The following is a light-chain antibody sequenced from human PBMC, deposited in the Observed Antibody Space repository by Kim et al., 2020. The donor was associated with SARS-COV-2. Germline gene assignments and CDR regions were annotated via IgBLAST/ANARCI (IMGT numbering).Light chain of an antibody. CDR2: DVS. CDR1: SSHVGGYNY. CDR3: SSYTGSSTLV. V-gene: IGLV2-14*03. Sequence: QSALTQPASASGSPGQSITISCTGTSSHVGGYNYVSWYQQHPGKAPKLMIYDVSNRPSGVSNRFSGSKSGNTASLTISGRQAEDEADYYCSSYTGSSTLVFGGGTQLTVL. J-gene: IGLJ3*02.